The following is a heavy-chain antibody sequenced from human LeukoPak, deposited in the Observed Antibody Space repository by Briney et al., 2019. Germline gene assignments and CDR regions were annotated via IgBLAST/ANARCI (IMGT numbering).Heavy chain of an antibody. J-gene: IGHJ3*02. CDR3: ARVDTPSIAAFYDAFDI. Sequence: SETLSLTCTVSGGSISSSSYYWGWIRQPPGKGLEWIGSIYYSGSTYYNPSLKSRVTISVDTSKNQFSLILSSVTAADTAVYYCARVDTPSIAAFYDAFDIWGQGTMVTVSS. CDR2: IYYSGST. CDR1: GGSISSSSYY. V-gene: IGHV4-39*07. D-gene: IGHD6-6*01.